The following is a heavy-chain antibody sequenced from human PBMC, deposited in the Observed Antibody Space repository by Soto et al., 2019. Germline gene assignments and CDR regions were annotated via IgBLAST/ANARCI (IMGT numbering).Heavy chain of an antibody. J-gene: IGHJ4*02. CDR3: ARHREAFSSTFDY. CDR1: GFTVSTNY. V-gene: IGHV3-53*02. CDR2: LYSGGTT. Sequence: EVQLVETGGGLIQPGGSLRLSCAVSGFTVSTNYMSWVRQAPGKGLEWVSALYSGGTTYYADSVKGRFTISRDNSKNTLHLQMNSRRAEETALYYCARHREAFSSTFDYWGQGTLVTVSS. D-gene: IGHD3-3*02.